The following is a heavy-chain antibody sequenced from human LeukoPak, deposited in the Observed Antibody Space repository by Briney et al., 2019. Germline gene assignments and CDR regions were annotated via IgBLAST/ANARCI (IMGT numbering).Heavy chain of an antibody. CDR2: ISGSGGST. Sequence: GGSLRLSCAASGFTFSSYAMSWVPPAPGRGLEGSSPISGSGGSTYYADSGKGRFTISRDNSKNTLYLQMNSLRAEDTAVYYCAKDRVAVTRLGAFDIWGQGTMVTVSS. D-gene: IGHD3-3*01. V-gene: IGHV3-23*01. CDR1: GFTFSSYA. J-gene: IGHJ3*02. CDR3: AKDRVAVTRLGAFDI.